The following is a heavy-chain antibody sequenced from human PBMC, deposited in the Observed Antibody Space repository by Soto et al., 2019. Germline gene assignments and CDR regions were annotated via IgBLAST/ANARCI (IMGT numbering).Heavy chain of an antibody. CDR2: ISAFNGNT. D-gene: IGHD6-19*01. V-gene: IGHV1-18*01. J-gene: IGHJ6*03. CDR1: VYRFTNYG. CDR3: ARDRGVAPPVAGNTHYYYYMDV. Sequence: GASGKVSCKASVYRFTNYGVTWVRQAPGQGLEWMGWISAFNGNTHYAQNLQGRVTMTTDASTSTAYMELRSLRSDDTAVYYCARDRGVAPPVAGNTHYYYYMDVWGKGTTVTVSS.